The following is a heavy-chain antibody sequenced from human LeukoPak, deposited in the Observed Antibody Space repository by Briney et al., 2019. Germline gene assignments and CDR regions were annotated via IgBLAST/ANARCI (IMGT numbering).Heavy chain of an antibody. D-gene: IGHD5-18*01. CDR1: GFTFSSYA. CDR2: ISTNGGST. Sequence: PGRSLRLSCAASGFTFSSYAMHWVRQAPGKGLEYVSAISTNGGSTYYANSVKGRLTISRDNSKNTLYLQMGSLRAGDMAVYYCARESEYSYGYSGMDVWGQGTTVTVSS. CDR3: ARESEYSYGYSGMDV. V-gene: IGHV3-64*01. J-gene: IGHJ6*02.